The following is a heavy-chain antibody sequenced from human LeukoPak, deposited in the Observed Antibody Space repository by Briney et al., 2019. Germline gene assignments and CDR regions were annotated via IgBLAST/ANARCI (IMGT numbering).Heavy chain of an antibody. J-gene: IGHJ4*02. CDR1: GYTFTTYY. D-gene: IGHD3-16*01. CDR3: ARDPGGRYFDY. V-gene: IGHV1-46*01. CDR2: IDPSGGST. Sequence: GASVTVSFTSSGYTFTTYYMHWVRQAPGQGLEGMGIIDPSGGSTSYAQKFQGRVTMTRDTSTSTVYMELSSLRSEDAAVYYCARDPGGRYFDYWGQGTLVTVSS.